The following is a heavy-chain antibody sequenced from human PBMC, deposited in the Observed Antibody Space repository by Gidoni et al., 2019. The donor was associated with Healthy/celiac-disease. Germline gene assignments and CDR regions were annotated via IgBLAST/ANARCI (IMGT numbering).Heavy chain of an antibody. Sequence: EVQLVASGGGLVQPGGSLRLSCASPGFTFRSYSMNWFRQAPGKGLEWVSYIRSSSSTIYYADSVKGRFTSSRDNAKNSLYLQMNSLRAEDTAVYYCARDGALAVASPWGYWGQGTQVTVSS. J-gene: IGHJ4*02. CDR3: ARDGALAVASPWGY. D-gene: IGHD6-19*01. CDR2: IRSSSSTI. CDR1: GFTFRSYS. V-gene: IGHV3-48*01.